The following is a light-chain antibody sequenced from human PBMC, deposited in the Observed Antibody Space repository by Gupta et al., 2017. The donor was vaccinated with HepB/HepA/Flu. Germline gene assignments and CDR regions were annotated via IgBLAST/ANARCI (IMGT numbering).Light chain of an antibody. J-gene: IGLJ3*02. Sequence: SSMLTQPPSVSLAPGKTATITGGGDKIGNRAVPWYQQKPGQAPILIIYYNNDRHSGIPDRFSGSKSGNTATLTINRVEAGDEADYYCQVWDSSSNPWVFGGGTKLTVL. CDR2: YNN. V-gene: IGLV3-21*01. CDR3: QVWDSSSNPWV. CDR1: KIGNRA.